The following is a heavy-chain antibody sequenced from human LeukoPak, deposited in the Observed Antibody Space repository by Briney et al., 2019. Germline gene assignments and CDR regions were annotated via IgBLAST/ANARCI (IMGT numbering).Heavy chain of an antibody. CDR2: IYYSGST. J-gene: IGHJ4*02. CDR1: GGSISSYY. CDR3: ARATRIAAAGTGPVDY. D-gene: IGHD6-13*01. V-gene: IGHV4-59*01. Sequence: SETLSLTCTVSGGSISSYYWSWIRQPPGKGLEWIGYIYYSGSTNYNPSLKSRVTISVDTSRNQFSLKLSSVTAADTAVYYCARATRIAAAGTGPVDYWGQGTLVTVSS.